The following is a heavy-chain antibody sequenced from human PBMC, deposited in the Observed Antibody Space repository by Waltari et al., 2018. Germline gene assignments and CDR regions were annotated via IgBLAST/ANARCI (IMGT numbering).Heavy chain of an antibody. J-gene: IGHJ4*02. CDR1: GGSISSSSYY. CDR3: ARDEGYSGYDYGFGY. Sequence: QLQLQESGPGLVKPSETLSLTCTVSGGSISSSSYYWGWIRQPPGKGLEWIGSIYYSGSTYYNPYHKSRVTIAVDTSKNQFSLKLSSVTAADTAVYYCARDEGYSGYDYGFGYWGQGTLVIVSS. D-gene: IGHD5-12*01. CDR2: IYYSGST. V-gene: IGHV4-39*07.